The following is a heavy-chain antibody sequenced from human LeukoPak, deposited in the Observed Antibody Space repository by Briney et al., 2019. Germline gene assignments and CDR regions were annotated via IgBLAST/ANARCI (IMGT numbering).Heavy chain of an antibody. CDR3: ARDWAKGNWNDDYYYYGMDV. J-gene: IGHJ6*02. D-gene: IGHD1-1*01. CDR2: IYAGGNT. Sequence: PPGGSLRLSCTASGFTVSTNYMSWVRQAPGKGLEWVSVIYAGGNTYYADSVKGRFTISRDNSKNTLYLQMNNLRAEDTAVYYCARDWAKGNWNDDYYYYGMDVWGQGTTVTVSS. V-gene: IGHV3-53*01. CDR1: GFTVSTNY.